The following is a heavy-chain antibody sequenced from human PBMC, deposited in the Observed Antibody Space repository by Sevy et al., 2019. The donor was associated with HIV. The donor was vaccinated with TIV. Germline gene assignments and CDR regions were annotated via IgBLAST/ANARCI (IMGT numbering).Heavy chain of an antibody. Sequence: SETLSLTCTVSGGSISSGGYYWSWIRQHPGKGLEWIGYIYYSGSTYYNPSLKSRVTISLDTSKNQFSLKLSSVTAADTAVYYCARETRYYDYFWGIDAFDIWGQGTMVTVSS. CDR3: ARETRYYDYFWGIDAFDI. J-gene: IGHJ3*02. CDR2: IYYSGST. CDR1: GGSISSGGYY. D-gene: IGHD3-16*01. V-gene: IGHV4-31*03.